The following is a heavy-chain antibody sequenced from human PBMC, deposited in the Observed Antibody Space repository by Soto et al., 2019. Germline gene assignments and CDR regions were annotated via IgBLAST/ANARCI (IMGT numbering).Heavy chain of an antibody. Sequence: ASVKVSCKASGYNFTSHAINWMRQATGRGLEWMGWMNPKTVTTFYAPKFQDRVTMTRDTSTTTAYMDLTSPSSDDTAVYFCQTDKTPWNLASWGKGTLVTVAS. J-gene: IGHJ5*02. CDR3: QTDKTPWNLAS. V-gene: IGHV1-8*01. CDR2: MNPKTVTT. D-gene: IGHD1-7*01. CDR1: GYNFTSHA.